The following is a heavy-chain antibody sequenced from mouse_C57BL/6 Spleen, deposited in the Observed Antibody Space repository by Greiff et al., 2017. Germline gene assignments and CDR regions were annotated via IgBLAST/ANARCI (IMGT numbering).Heavy chain of an antibody. V-gene: IGHV1-52*01. D-gene: IGHD1-1*01. CDR1: GYTFTSYW. CDR2: IDPSDSET. J-gene: IGHJ3*01. CDR3: AREITTGPFAY. Sequence: QVQLQQSGAELVRPGSSVKLSCKASGYTFTSYWMHWVKQRPIQGLEWIGNIDPSDSETHYNQKFKDKATLTVDKSSSTAYMQLSSLTSEDSAVYYCAREITTGPFAYWGQGTLVTVSA.